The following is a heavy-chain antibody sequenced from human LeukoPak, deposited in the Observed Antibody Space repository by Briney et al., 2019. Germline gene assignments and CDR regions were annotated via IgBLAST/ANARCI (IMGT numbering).Heavy chain of an antibody. CDR3: TRDVIRGTNLGY. J-gene: IGHJ4*02. V-gene: IGHV3-66*02. CDR2: IYSGGRT. CDR1: GFSVSRNY. Sequence: GGSLRLSCAASGFSVSRNYMTWVRQAPGKGLEGVSVIYSGGRTDYADSVKGRFTISRDSSKKTLYLQMNSLRAEDTAVYYCTRDVIRGTNLGYWGQGTLVTVSS. D-gene: IGHD3-10*01.